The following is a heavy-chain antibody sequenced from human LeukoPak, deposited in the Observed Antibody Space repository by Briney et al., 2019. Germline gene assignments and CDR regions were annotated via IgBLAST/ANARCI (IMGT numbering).Heavy chain of an antibody. CDR2: ISSSSSYI. Sequence: PGGSLRLSCAASGFTFSSYSMNWVRQAPGKGLEWVSSISSSSSYIYYADSVKGRFTISRDNAKNSLYLQMNSLRAEDTAVYYCAREASSAYCGGDCYRTYDAFDIWGQGTMVTVSS. V-gene: IGHV3-21*01. CDR3: AREASSAYCGGDCYRTYDAFDI. J-gene: IGHJ3*02. CDR1: GFTFSSYS. D-gene: IGHD2-21*02.